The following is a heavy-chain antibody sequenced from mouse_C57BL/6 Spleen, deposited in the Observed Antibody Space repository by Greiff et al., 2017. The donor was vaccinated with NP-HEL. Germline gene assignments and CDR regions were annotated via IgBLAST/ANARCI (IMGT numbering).Heavy chain of an antibody. CDR1: GYTFTSYW. CDR3: ARVEYDYDGAMDY. D-gene: IGHD2-4*01. J-gene: IGHJ4*01. V-gene: IGHV1-55*01. CDR2: IYPGSGST. Sequence: QVQLQQSGAELVKPGASVKMSCKASGYTFTSYWITWVKQRPGQGLEWIGDIYPGSGSTNYNEKFKSKATLTVDTSSSTAYMQLSSLTSEDSAVYYCARVEYDYDGAMDYWGQGTSVTVSS.